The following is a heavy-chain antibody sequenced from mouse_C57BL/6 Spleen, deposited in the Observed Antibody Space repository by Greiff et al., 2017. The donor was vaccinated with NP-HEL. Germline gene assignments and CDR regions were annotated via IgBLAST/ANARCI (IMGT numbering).Heavy chain of an antibody. V-gene: IGHV1-55*01. D-gene: IGHD2-3*01. J-gene: IGHJ2*01. CDR1: GYTFTSYW. CDR2: IYPGSGST. CDR3: ARSDGYLYY. Sequence: QVQLQQPGAELVRPGSSVKLSCKASGYTFTSYWITWVKQRPGQGLEWIGDIYPGSGSTNYNEKFKSKATLTVDTSSSTAYMQLSSLTSEDSAVYYCARSDGYLYYWGQGTTLTVSS.